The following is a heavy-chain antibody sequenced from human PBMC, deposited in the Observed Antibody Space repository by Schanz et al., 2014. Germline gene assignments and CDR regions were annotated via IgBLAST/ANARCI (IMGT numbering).Heavy chain of an antibody. J-gene: IGHJ4*02. CDR3: ARKVVATIGGYYDN. V-gene: IGHV3-23*04. D-gene: IGHD5-12*01. Sequence: EVQLVESGGGVVRPGGSLRLSCAASGFTFENYALTWVRQVPGKGLEWVSGISGSGASTYYADSVRGRFTISRDNAENTLFLQMNSLRAEDTAVYYCARKVVATIGGYYDNWGQGTLVIVSS. CDR1: GFTFENYA. CDR2: ISGSGAST.